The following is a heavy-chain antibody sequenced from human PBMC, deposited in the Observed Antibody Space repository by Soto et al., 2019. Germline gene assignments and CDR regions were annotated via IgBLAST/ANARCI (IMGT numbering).Heavy chain of an antibody. V-gene: IGHV4-4*02. CDR3: AREGSSSSFDY. J-gene: IGHJ4*02. Sequence: LSLTCAVSGGSISSSNWWSWVRQPPGKGLEWIGEIYHSGSTNYNPSLKSRVTISIDKSKNQFSLKLNYVTAADTAVFYCAREGSSSSFDYWGQGTLVTVSS. CDR2: IYHSGST. D-gene: IGHD6-6*01. CDR1: GGSISSSNW.